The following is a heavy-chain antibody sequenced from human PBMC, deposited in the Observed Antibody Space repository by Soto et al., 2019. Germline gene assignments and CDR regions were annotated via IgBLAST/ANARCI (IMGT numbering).Heavy chain of an antibody. CDR1: GDTFSSYA. Sequence: QVQLVRSGAEVKKPGSSVKVSCKASGDTFSSYAISWVRQAPGQGLGWMGGIIPIFGTANYAQKFKGRVMITADESTSAAYMELSSLRSEYTAVYYCARGGTSYGMDVWGQGTTVTVSS. V-gene: IGHV1-69*01. CDR2: IIPIFGTA. J-gene: IGHJ6*02. D-gene: IGHD6-25*01. CDR3: ARGGTSYGMDV.